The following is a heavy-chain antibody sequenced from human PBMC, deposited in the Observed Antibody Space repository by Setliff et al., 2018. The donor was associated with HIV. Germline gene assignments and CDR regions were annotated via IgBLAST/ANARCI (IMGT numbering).Heavy chain of an antibody. CDR2: IGGRFDT. CDR3: ARDTMWAFDI. J-gene: IGHJ3*02. CDR1: GFTFNTYW. D-gene: IGHD3-10*02. V-gene: IGHV3-48*01. Sequence: PGGSLRLSCAASGFTFNTYWMTWVRQAPGKGLEWVSFIGGRFDTYYADSVKGRFTISRDNAKKSLYLQMNSLRADDTAVYYCARDTMWAFDIWGQGTLVTVSS.